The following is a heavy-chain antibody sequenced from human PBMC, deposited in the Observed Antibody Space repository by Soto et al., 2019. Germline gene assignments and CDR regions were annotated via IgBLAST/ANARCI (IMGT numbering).Heavy chain of an antibody. CDR2: MNPNSGNT. V-gene: IGHV1-8*01. CDR1: GYTFTSYD. D-gene: IGHD6-25*01. J-gene: IGHJ4*02. CDR3: ARGPSYRRPYYFDY. Sequence: VQLVESGGGLVKPGASVKVSCKASGYTFTSYDINWVRQATGQGLEWMGWMNPNSGNTGYAQKFQGRVTMTRNTSISTAYMELSSLRSEDTAVYYCARGPSYRRPYYFDYWGQGTLVTVSS.